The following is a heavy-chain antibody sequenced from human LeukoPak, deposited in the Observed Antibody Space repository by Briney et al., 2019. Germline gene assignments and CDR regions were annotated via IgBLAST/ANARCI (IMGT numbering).Heavy chain of an antibody. D-gene: IGHD2-2*01. Sequence: SVKVSCKASGGSFSSYAISWVRQAPGQGLEWMGGIIPIFGTANYAQKFQGRVTITADESTSTAYMELSSLRSEDTAVYYCAREFGYCSSTSCYHNWFDPWGQGTLVTVSS. CDR2: IIPIFGTA. CDR3: AREFGYCSSTSCYHNWFDP. CDR1: GGSFSSYA. J-gene: IGHJ5*02. V-gene: IGHV1-69*13.